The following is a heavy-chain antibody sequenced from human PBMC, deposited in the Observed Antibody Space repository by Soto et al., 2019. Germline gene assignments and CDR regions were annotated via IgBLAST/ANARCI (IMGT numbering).Heavy chain of an antibody. CDR3: ARTSYYYDSSGPDY. J-gene: IGHJ4*02. D-gene: IGHD3-22*01. CDR2: ICYSGST. Sequence: QVQLQESGPGLVKPSQTLSLTCTVSGGSISSGGYYWSWIRQHPGKGLEWIGYICYSGSTYYNPSLKRRVTISGDTSKNQFCLKLSSVTAADPAVYYCARTSYYYDSSGPDYWGQGTLVTDSS. V-gene: IGHV4-31*03. CDR1: GGSISSGGYY.